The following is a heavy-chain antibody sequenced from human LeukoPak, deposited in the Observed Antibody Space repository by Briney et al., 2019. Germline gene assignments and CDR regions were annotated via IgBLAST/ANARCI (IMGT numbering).Heavy chain of an antibody. Sequence: GGSLRLSCAASGCTFSSYWMSWVRQAPGKGLEWVANIKQDGSEKYYVDSVKGRFTISRDNAKNSLYLQMNSLRAEDTAVYYCARIPYDSNCYYNYWGQGTLVTVSS. J-gene: IGHJ4*02. CDR3: ARIPYDSNCYYNY. CDR2: IKQDGSEK. V-gene: IGHV3-7*04. D-gene: IGHD3-22*01. CDR1: GCTFSSYW.